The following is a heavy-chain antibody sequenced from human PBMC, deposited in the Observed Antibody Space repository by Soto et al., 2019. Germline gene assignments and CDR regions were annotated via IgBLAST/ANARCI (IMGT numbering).Heavy chain of an antibody. D-gene: IGHD3-10*01. V-gene: IGHV3-11*01. CDR1: GFTFSDYY. Sequence: QVQLVESGGGLVKPGGSLTLSCVASGFTFSDYYMAWIRQTPGKGLEWVSYTSVDGGDRFYADSVKGRFTISRDNARKSLSLQMNSLRDEDTAVYYCARPNGESTRYYHGMDVWGQGTTVIVSS. J-gene: IGHJ6*02. CDR3: ARPNGESTRYYHGMDV. CDR2: TSVDGGDR.